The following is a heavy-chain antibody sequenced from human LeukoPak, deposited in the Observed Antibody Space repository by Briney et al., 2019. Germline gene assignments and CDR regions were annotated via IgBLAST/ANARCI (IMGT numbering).Heavy chain of an antibody. D-gene: IGHD6-19*01. CDR1: GFNFSNG. CDR2: IWFDGGNI. V-gene: IGHV3-33*01. Sequence: GRSLRLSCAASGFNFSNGMHWVRQAPGKGLEWVTSIWFDGGNIHYADSVKGRVIISRDNSKSALYLQMNSLRAEDTAIYYCARDSLPMAVTGPFDHWGQGALVTVSS. CDR3: ARDSLPMAVTGPFDH. J-gene: IGHJ4*02.